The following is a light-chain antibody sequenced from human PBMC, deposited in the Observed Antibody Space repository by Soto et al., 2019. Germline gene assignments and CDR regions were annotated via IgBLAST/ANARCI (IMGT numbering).Light chain of an antibody. CDR2: WAS. Sequence: DIVMTQSPDSLAVSLGERATINCKSSQSVLYSSNNNNHLAWYQQKPGQPPKLLIYWASTRESGVPDRFSGSGSGXXXXXXXXXXXXXXVAVYYCQQYYSIPWTFGQGTRVEIK. J-gene: IGKJ1*01. V-gene: IGKV4-1*01. CDR3: QQYYSIPWT. CDR1: QSVLYSSNNNNH.